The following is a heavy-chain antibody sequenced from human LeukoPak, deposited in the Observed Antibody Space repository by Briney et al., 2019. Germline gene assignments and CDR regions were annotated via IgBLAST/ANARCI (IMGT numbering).Heavy chain of an antibody. V-gene: IGHV3-30*02. CDR2: IRFDGSNK. D-gene: IGHD5-18*01. CDR3: AKDAVDTAYFDY. CDR1: GFTFSNSG. J-gene: IGHJ4*02. Sequence: GGSLRLSCAASGFTFSNSGMHWVRQAPGKGLEWVAFIRFDGSNKYYADSVKGRFTISRDNSKKTLYLQMNSLRAEDTAVYYCAKDAVDTAYFDYWGQGTLVTVSS.